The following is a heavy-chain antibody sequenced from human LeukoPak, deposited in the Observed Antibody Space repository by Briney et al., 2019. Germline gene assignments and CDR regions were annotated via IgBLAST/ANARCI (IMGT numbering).Heavy chain of an antibody. D-gene: IGHD3-10*01. CDR1: GFTFSSYW. Sequence: GVSLRLSCAASGFTFSSYWMHWVRQVPGKGLVWVSRINSDGSSTSYADSVKGRFTISRDNAKNTLYVQMNSLRAEDTAVYYCSTGSGHAFDIWGRGTMVAVSS. V-gene: IGHV3-74*01. J-gene: IGHJ3*02. CDR2: INSDGSST. CDR3: STGSGHAFDI.